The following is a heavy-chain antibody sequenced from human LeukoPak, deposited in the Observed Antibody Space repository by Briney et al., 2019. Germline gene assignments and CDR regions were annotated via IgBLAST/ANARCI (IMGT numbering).Heavy chain of an antibody. CDR2: INPNSGGT. J-gene: IGHJ4*02. D-gene: IGHD6-13*01. CDR1: GYSFTGYY. Sequence: ASVKVSXKASGYSFTGYYMHWMRQAHGQGLEWMRRINPNSGGTNYAQKFQGRVTMTRDTSISTAYMELSRLRSDDTAVYYCARGRSSWYDLDYWGQGTLVTVSS. V-gene: IGHV1-2*06. CDR3: ARGRSSWYDLDY.